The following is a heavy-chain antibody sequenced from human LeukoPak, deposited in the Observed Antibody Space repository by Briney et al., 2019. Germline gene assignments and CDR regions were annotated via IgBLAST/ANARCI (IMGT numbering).Heavy chain of an antibody. Sequence: ASVKVSCKASGYTFTSYAMHWVRQAPGQRLEWMGWINAGNGNTKYSQKFQGRVTITRDTSASTAYMELSSLRSEDTAVYYCARESGSSGWYHYYYGMDVWGQGTTVTVSS. J-gene: IGHJ6*02. CDR2: INAGNGNT. V-gene: IGHV1-3*01. CDR1: GYTFTSYA. D-gene: IGHD6-19*01. CDR3: ARESGSSGWYHYYYGMDV.